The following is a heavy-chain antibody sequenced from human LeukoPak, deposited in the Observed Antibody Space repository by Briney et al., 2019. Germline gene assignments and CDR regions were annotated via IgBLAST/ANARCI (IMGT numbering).Heavy chain of an antibody. CDR3: AAGEVINNYYYYYYMDV. Sequence: GGSLRLSCAASGFTVSSNYMSWVRQAPGKGLEWVSVIYSGGSTYYADSVKGRFTISRDNSKNTLYLQMNSLRAEDTAVYYCAAGEVINNYYYYYYMDVWGKGTTVTVSS. J-gene: IGHJ6*03. CDR2: IYSGGST. CDR1: GFTVSSNY. V-gene: IGHV3-53*01. D-gene: IGHD3-22*01.